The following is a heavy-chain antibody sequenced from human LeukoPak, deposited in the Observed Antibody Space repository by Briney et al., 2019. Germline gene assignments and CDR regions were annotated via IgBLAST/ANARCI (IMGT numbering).Heavy chain of an antibody. D-gene: IGHD6-6*01. CDR3: AREARPSYYFDY. J-gene: IGHJ4*02. CDR1: GDSISNYY. Sequence: PSETLSLTCTVSGDSISNYYWSWIRQPAGKGLEWIGRLYTSGSTNYNPSLNSQITMSVGTSKNQFSLKLSSVTAADTAVYYCAREARPSYYFDYWGQGTLVTVSS. CDR2: LYTSGST. V-gene: IGHV4-4*07.